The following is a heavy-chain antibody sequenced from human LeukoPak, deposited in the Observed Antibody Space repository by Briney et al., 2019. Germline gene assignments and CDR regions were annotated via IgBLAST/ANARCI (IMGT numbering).Heavy chain of an antibody. Sequence: GGSLRLSCAASGFTFSSYAMSWVRQAPGKGLEWVSGISWNSGSIGYADSVKGRFTISRDNAKNSLYLQMNSLRAEDTALYYCAKDTGSGSYFDYWGQGTLVTVSS. V-gene: IGHV3-9*01. D-gene: IGHD3-10*01. CDR3: AKDTGSGSYFDY. CDR2: ISWNSGSI. CDR1: GFTFSSYA. J-gene: IGHJ4*02.